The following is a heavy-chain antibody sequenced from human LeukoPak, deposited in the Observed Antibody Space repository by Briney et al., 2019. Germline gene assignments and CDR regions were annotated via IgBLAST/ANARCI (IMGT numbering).Heavy chain of an antibody. V-gene: IGHV4-59*01. Sequence: SETLSLTCTVSGGSISSYYWSWIRQPPGKGLEWIGYIYYSGSTNYNPSLKSRVTISVDTSKNQFSLKLSSVTAADTAVYHCARGVSDDAFDIWGQGTMVTVSS. CDR3: ARGVSDDAFDI. CDR2: IYYSGST. CDR1: GGSISSYY. J-gene: IGHJ3*02.